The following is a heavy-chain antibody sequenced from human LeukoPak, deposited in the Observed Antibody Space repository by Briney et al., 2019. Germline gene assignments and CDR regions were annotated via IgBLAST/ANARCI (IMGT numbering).Heavy chain of an antibody. CDR2: IRYDGSNK. V-gene: IGHV3-30*02. J-gene: IGHJ2*01. CDR3: ANQHEYSSPGWYFDL. Sequence: PGGSLRLSCAASGFTFSSYSMNWVRQAPGKGLEWVAFIRYDGSNKYYADSVKGRFTISRDNSKNTLYLQMNSLRAEDTAVYYCANQHEYSSPGWYFDLWGRGTLVTVSS. CDR1: GFTFSSYS. D-gene: IGHD6-6*01.